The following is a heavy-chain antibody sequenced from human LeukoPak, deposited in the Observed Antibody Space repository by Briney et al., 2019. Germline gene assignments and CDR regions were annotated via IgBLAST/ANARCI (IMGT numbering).Heavy chain of an antibody. V-gene: IGHV3-48*02. CDR2: ISSYSTI. CDR1: GFTFSTYS. Sequence: GGSLRLSCAASGFTFSTYSMNWVRRAPGKGLEWVSYISSYSTIYYADSVKGRFTISRDNAKNSLYPQMNSLRDDDTAVYYCARDMAVAGTVWYFDLWGRGTLVTVSS. J-gene: IGHJ2*01. CDR3: ARDMAVAGTVWYFDL. D-gene: IGHD6-19*01.